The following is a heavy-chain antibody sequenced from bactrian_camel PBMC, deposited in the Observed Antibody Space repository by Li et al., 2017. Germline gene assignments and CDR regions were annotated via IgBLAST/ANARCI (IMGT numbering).Heavy chain of an antibody. V-gene: IGHV3S53*01. CDR2: ISSDGTT. Sequence: HVQLVESGGGTVQAGGSLRLTCTTADRLHDDFCWGWYRQAPGKQPLERELIASISSDGTTTYTDSVKGRVTISQDYAKNTMYLQMNSLKIEDTAVYYCALGSSRQATMTARGKGTQVTVS. CDR1: DRLHDDF. J-gene: IGHJ4*01. D-gene: IGHD3*01.